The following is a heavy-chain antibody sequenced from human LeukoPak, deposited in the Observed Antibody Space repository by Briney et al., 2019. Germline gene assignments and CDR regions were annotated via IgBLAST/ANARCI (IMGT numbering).Heavy chain of an antibody. D-gene: IGHD2/OR15-2a*01. Sequence: SETLSLTCAVYGGSFSGYYWSWIRQPPRKGLEWMGGINHSGSTNYNPSLKSRVTISVDTSKNQFSLKLSSVSAADTAVCYCARGPFFYRYGMDVWGQGTTVTVSS. V-gene: IGHV4-34*01. J-gene: IGHJ6*02. CDR1: GGSFSGYY. CDR3: ARGPFFYRYGMDV. CDR2: INHSGST.